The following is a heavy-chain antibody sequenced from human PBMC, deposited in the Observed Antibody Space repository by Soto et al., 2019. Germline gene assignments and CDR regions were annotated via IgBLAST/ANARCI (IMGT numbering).Heavy chain of an antibody. D-gene: IGHD4-17*01. J-gene: IGHJ5*02. CDR2: IYYSGST. CDR3: AREQGSVTKNWFDP. Sequence: PSETLSLTCTFSCGSIISGDYYWSWIRQPPGKGLEWIGYIYYSGSTYYNPSLKSRVTISVDTSKNQFSLKLSSVTAADTAVYYCAREQGSVTKNWFDPWGQGTLVTVSS. V-gene: IGHV4-30-4*01. CDR1: CGSIISGDYY.